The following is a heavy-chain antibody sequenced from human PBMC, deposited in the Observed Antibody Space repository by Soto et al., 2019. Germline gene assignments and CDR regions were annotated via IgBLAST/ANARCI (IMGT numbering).Heavy chain of an antibody. CDR2: ISWNSGDI. Sequence: EVQLVESGGGSVQPGRSLRLSCAASGFSFDDYGMHWVRQGPGKGLEWVSGISWNSGDIYYADSVKGRFTISRDNAKRSLYLQMNCLRTEDTALYSCAKDNVLDRDAPFDYWGQGILVTVSS. D-gene: IGHD2-2*03. V-gene: IGHV3-9*01. CDR1: GFSFDDYG. CDR3: AKDNVLDRDAPFDY. J-gene: IGHJ4*02.